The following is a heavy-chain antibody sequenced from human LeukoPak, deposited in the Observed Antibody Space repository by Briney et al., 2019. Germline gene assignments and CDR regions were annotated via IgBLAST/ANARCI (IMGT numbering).Heavy chain of an antibody. V-gene: IGHV1-2*02. CDR3: ARGDKTTVTHYYYYYMDV. CDR2: INPNSGGT. D-gene: IGHD4-11*01. J-gene: IGHJ6*03. CDR1: GYTFTGYY. Sequence: ASVKVSCKASGYTFTGYYMHWVRQAPGQGLEWMGWINPNSGGTNYAQKFQGRVTMTRDTSISTAYMELSRLRSDDTAVYYCARGDKTTVTHYYYYYMDVWGKGTTVTISS.